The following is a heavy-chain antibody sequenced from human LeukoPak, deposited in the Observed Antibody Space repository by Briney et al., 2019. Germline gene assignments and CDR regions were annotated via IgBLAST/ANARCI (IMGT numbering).Heavy chain of an antibody. J-gene: IGHJ6*02. Sequence: SETLSLTCTVSGGSISGHYWTWVRQPPGEGLEWIGQIHYSGKADYDPSLRSRITISVDTSKNQMSLKVTSVTAADTAVYYCARFGVDYDMDVWGQGTTVTVS. D-gene: IGHD3-16*01. CDR1: GGSISGHY. CDR2: IHYSGKA. V-gene: IGHV4-59*11. CDR3: ARFGVDYDMDV.